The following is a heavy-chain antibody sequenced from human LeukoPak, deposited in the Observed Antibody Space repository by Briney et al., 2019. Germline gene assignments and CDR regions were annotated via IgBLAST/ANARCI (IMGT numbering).Heavy chain of an antibody. V-gene: IGHV3-21*01. CDR1: GFTFSSYS. D-gene: IGHD6-19*01. J-gene: IGHJ3*02. CDR2: ISSSSSYI. Sequence: GGSLRLSCAASGFTFSSYSMNWVRQAPGKGLEWVSSISSSSSYIYYADSVKGRFTISRDNAKNSLYLQMNSLRAEDTAVYYCARDQDSSGWYSHDAFDIWGQGTMVTVSS. CDR3: ARDQDSSGWYSHDAFDI.